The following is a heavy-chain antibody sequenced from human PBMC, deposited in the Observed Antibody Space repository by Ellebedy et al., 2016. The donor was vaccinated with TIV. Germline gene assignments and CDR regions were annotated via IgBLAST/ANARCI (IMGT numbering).Heavy chain of an antibody. CDR2: INEIASSS. J-gene: IGHJ6*03. CDR3: AKDNQGFYSSGSLYNLYMDV. CDR1: GFTFNNYA. Sequence: GESLKISXAASGFTFNNYAMTWVRQAPGKGLEWVSGINEIASSSYYADSVKGRFTISRDNSKNTLYLQMNSLRGDDTAVYYCAKDNQGFYSSGSLYNLYMDVWGIGTTVTVSS. V-gene: IGHV3-23*01. D-gene: IGHD3-10*01.